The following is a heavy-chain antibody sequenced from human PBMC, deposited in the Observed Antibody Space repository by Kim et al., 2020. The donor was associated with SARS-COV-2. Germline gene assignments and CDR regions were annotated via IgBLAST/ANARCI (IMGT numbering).Heavy chain of an antibody. V-gene: IGHV3-33*05. D-gene: IGHD3-22*01. CDR1: GFTFSCYG. CDR2: ISYDGSNK. Sequence: GGSLRLSCAASGFTFSCYGMHWVRQAPGKGLEWVAVISYDGSNKYYADSVKGRFTISRDNSKNTLYLQMNSLRAEDTAVYYCARDGLYYYDSSGYYGLFYYVMDVWGNGTTVTVSS. CDR3: ARDGLYYYDSSGYYGLFYYVMDV. J-gene: IGHJ6*04.